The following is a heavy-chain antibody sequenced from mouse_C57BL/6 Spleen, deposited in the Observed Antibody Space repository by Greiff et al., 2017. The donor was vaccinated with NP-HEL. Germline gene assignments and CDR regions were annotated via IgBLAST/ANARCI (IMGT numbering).Heavy chain of an antibody. D-gene: IGHD3-1*01. CDR2: IDPETGGT. CDR3: TRFGETYSAMDY. J-gene: IGHJ4*01. Sequence: VQLQQSGAELVRPGASVTLSCKASGYTFTDYEMHWVKQTPVHGLEWIGAIDPETGGTAYNQKFKGKAILTADQSSSPASLELRSLTTEDSAVYLCTRFGETYSAMDYWGQGTSVTVSS. CDR1: GYTFTDYE. V-gene: IGHV1-15*01.